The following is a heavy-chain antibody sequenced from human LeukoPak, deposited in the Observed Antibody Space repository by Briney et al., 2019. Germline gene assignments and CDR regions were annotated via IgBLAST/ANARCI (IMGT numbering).Heavy chain of an antibody. CDR3: ASSARLYYYYMDV. D-gene: IGHD6-25*01. Sequence: SETLSLTCAVYGGSFSGYYWSWIRQPPGKGLEWIGEINHSGSTNYNPSLKSRVTISVDTSENQFSLKLSSVTAADTAVYYCASSARLYYYYMDVWGKGTTVTVSS. CDR2: INHSGST. V-gene: IGHV4-34*01. CDR1: GGSFSGYY. J-gene: IGHJ6*03.